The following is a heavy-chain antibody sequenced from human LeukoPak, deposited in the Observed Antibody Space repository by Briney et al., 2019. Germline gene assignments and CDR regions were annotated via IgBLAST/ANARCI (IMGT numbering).Heavy chain of an antibody. J-gene: IGHJ6*03. V-gene: IGHV3-21*01. CDR3: ARDNFRGYDFWSGYYIPYYYYYMDV. Sequence: GGSLRLSCAASGFTFSSYSRNWVRQAPGKGLEWDASISSSSSYIYYADSVKGRFTISRDNAKNSLYLQMNSLRAEDTAVYYCARDNFRGYDFWSGYYIPYYYYYMDVWGKGTTVTVSS. CDR2: ISSSSSYI. CDR1: GFTFSSYS. D-gene: IGHD3-3*01.